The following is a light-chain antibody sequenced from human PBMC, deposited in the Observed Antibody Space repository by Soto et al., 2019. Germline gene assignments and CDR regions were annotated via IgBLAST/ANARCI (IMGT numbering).Light chain of an antibody. CDR3: QKYNSYSWT. CDR1: QSISSW. V-gene: IGKV1-5*03. CDR2: KAS. J-gene: IGKJ1*01. Sequence: DIQMTQSPSTLSASVGDRVTITCRASQSISSWLAWYQQKPGKAPKLLIYKASSLESGVPSRFSGSGSGTEFTLTISSLQPDDFATYYCQKYNSYSWTCGQGTKGDIK.